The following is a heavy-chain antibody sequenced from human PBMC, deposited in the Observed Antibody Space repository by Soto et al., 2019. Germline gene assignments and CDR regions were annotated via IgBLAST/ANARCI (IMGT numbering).Heavy chain of an antibody. CDR1: GFTFSSYA. CDR3: AKAGGIAVPGSHLDY. J-gene: IGHJ4*02. D-gene: IGHD6-19*01. Sequence: PGGSLRLSRATSGFTFSSYAMSWVRQAPGKGLEWVSAISGSGGSTNYADSAEGRFTISRDNSKNTLYLQMSSLRAEDTAVYYCAKAGGIAVPGSHLDYWGQGTLVTVS. CDR2: ISGSGGST. V-gene: IGHV3-23*01.